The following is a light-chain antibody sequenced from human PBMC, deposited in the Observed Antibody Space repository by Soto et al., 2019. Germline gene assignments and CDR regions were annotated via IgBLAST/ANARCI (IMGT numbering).Light chain of an antibody. CDR1: QSVSNW. CDR2: DVS. Sequence: DIQMTQSPSTLSASVGERVTITCRASQSVSNWLAWYQQKPGKAHKLLIYDVSSLESGVPSRFSGSGSGTEFILNISSLQPDDFATYYCQHYNSYSEAFGQGTKVELK. J-gene: IGKJ1*01. V-gene: IGKV1-5*01. CDR3: QHYNSYSEA.